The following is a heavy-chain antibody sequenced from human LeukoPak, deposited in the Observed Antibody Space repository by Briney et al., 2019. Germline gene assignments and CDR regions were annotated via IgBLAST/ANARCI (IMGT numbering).Heavy chain of an antibody. V-gene: IGHV4-30-4*01. CDR3: ARVTCSGGSCYSFDY. D-gene: IGHD2-15*01. J-gene: IGHJ4*02. CDR1: GGSVSSGDYY. CDR2: IYHSGGT. Sequence: SQTLSLTCTVSGGSVSSGDYYWSWIRQPPGKGLEWIGYIYHSGGTYYNPPLKSRVTISVDTSKNQFSLKLTSVTAADTAVYYCARVTCSGGSCYSFDYWDQGTLVTVSS.